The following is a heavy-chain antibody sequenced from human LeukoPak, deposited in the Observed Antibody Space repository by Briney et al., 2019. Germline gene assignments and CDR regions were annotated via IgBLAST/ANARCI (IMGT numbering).Heavy chain of an antibody. CDR2: IYYSGTA. V-gene: IGHV4-39*01. CDR3: ARRPTGDPKFDY. J-gene: IGHJ4*02. CDR1: GDSISSSSHF. D-gene: IGHD7-27*01. Sequence: PSETLSLTCTVSGDSISSSSHFWGWIRQPPGKGPEWIGTIYYSGTAYYNPSLKSRVTMSVDTSKNQFSLKLTSVTAADTAVYYCARRPTGDPKFDYWGQGTLVTVSS.